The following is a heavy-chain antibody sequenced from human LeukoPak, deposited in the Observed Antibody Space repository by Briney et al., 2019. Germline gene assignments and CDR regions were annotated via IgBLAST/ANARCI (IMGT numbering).Heavy chain of an antibody. J-gene: IGHJ5*02. V-gene: IGHV3-15*01. CDR2: IKSKTDGGTT. D-gene: IGHD6-13*01. CDR3: TTSYSSSDFDP. CDR1: GFTFSIAW. Sequence: GGSLRLSCAASGFTFSIAWMSWVRQAPGKGLERVGRIKSKTDGGTTDYAAPVKGRFTISRDDSKNTLYLQMNSLKTEDTAVYYCTTSYSSSDFDPWGQGTLVTVSS.